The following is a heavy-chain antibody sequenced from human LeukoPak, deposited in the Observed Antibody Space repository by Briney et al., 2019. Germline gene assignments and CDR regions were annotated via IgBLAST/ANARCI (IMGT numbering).Heavy chain of an antibody. J-gene: IGHJ3*02. Sequence: PGGSLRLSCAASGFTFSTYWMHWVRQAPGKGLVWASRINPDGTTTSYADSVKGRFTISRDNAKDTVYLQMNSLRAEDTAVYYCARAEWSWIQLWLGAFDIWGQGTMVTVSS. CDR2: INPDGTTT. V-gene: IGHV3-74*01. D-gene: IGHD5-18*01. CDR3: ARAEWSWIQLWLGAFDI. CDR1: GFTFSTYW.